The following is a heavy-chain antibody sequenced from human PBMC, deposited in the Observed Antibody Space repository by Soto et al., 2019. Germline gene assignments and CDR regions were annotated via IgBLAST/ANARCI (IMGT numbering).Heavy chain of an antibody. Sequence: EVQLLESGGGLIQPGGSLRLSCAASGFTFSSYAMTWVRQAPGKGLEWVSTIIGGGDSTSYADSVKGLFTISRDNSKNTLYLQMSSLTAEDTAVYYCAKDLAGRNWNYFDYWGQGTLVTVSS. V-gene: IGHV3-23*01. CDR1: GFTFSSYA. D-gene: IGHD1-1*01. CDR2: IIGGGDST. CDR3: AKDLAGRNWNYFDY. J-gene: IGHJ4*02.